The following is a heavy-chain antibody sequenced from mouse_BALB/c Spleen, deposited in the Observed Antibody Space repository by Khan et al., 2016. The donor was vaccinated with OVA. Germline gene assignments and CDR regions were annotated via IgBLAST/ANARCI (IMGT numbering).Heavy chain of an antibody. CDR3: ANHGSSSAWLTY. CDR1: GYTFTSYW. Sequence: QVQLQQSGAELAKPGASVKMSCKASGYTFTSYWMHWVKQRPGQGLEWIGYINPSTGYTEYNQRFKDKDTLTADNSSRTAYMQLSSLTSEESAVYYCANHGSSSAWLTYWGQGTLVTVSA. V-gene: IGHV1-7*01. CDR2: INPSTGYT. D-gene: IGHD1-1*01. J-gene: IGHJ3*01.